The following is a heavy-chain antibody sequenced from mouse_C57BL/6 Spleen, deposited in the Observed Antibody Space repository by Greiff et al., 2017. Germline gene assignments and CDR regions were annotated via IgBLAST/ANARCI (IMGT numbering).Heavy chain of an antibody. V-gene: IGHV1-55*01. Sequence: QVHVKQPGAELVKPGASVKMSCKASGYTFTSYWITWVKQRPGQGLEWIGEIHPGSGSTNYNEKFRSKATLLVDTSSSPAYMQLSSLTSEDSAVYYGARRIDYDDYSAFDYWGQGTGVTVSA. CDR2: IHPGSGST. D-gene: IGHD2-4*01. CDR1: GYTFTSYW. J-gene: IGHJ3*01. CDR3: ARRIDYDDYSAFDY.